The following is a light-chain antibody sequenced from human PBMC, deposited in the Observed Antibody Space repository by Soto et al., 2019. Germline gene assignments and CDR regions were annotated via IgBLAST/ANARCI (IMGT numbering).Light chain of an antibody. CDR3: QQRGIWPLT. CDR1: QSINTF. CDR2: DAS. V-gene: IGKV3D-11*02. Sequence: EVLLTQSPATLSVSPGESVTLSCRASQSINTFLAWYQQKPGQAPRLLIYDASARAAGVPTRFSGRGAWTDFTLSINSLQPEEFAVYHCQQRGIWPLTFGGGNRVE. J-gene: IGKJ4*01.